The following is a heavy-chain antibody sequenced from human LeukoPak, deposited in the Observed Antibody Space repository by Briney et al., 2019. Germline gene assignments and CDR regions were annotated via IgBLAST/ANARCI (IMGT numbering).Heavy chain of an antibody. CDR3: VRGRVVVVPAARDYYYMDV. Sequence: SETLSLTCAVYGGSFSGYYWSWIRQPPGKGLEWIGEINHSGSTNYNPSLNSRVTISVDTSKNQCSLKLSSVTAADTAVYYCVRGRVVVVPAARDYYYMDVWGKGTTVTVSS. D-gene: IGHD2-2*01. V-gene: IGHV4-34*01. CDR2: INHSGST. CDR1: GGSFSGYY. J-gene: IGHJ6*03.